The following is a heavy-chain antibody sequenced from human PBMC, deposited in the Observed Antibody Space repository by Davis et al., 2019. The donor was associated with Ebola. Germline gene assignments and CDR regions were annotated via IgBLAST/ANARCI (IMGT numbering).Heavy chain of an antibody. J-gene: IGHJ6*04. CDR3: ARADSGYDLNYYFHGLDV. V-gene: IGHV1-69*13. CDR1: GGTFNSYA. CDR2: IIPIFGTT. Sequence: AASVKVSCKTSGGTFNSYAISWVRQAPGQGLEWMGGIIPIFGTTSYAQKFQGRVTITADESTSTAYMELSSLTSEDTAIYYCARADSGYDLNYYFHGLDVWGKGTTVTVS. D-gene: IGHD5-12*01.